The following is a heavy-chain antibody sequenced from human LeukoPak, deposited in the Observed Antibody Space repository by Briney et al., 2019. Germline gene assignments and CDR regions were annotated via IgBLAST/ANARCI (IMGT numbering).Heavy chain of an antibody. Sequence: SETLSLTCTVSGGSISSGGYYWSWLRQHPGKGLEWIGYIYYSGSTYHNPSLKSRVTISVDTSKNRFSLKLSSVTAADTAVYYCARATVPVAMHDYFDYWGQGTLVTVSS. CDR2: IYYSGST. J-gene: IGHJ4*02. CDR1: GGSISSGGYY. V-gene: IGHV4-31*03. CDR3: ARATVPVAMHDYFDY. D-gene: IGHD2-2*01.